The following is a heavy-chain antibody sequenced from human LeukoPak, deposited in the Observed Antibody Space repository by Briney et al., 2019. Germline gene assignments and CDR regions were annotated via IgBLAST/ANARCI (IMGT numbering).Heavy chain of an antibody. Sequence: PSETLSLTCTVSGGSISSYYWSWIRQPPGKGLEWIGYIYYSGSTNYNPSLKSRVTISVDTSKNQFSLKLSSVTAADTAVYYCARAATVTTPGAAFDIWGQGTMVTVSS. CDR1: GGSISSYY. J-gene: IGHJ3*02. D-gene: IGHD4-17*01. V-gene: IGHV4-59*08. CDR3: ARAATVTTPGAAFDI. CDR2: IYYSGST.